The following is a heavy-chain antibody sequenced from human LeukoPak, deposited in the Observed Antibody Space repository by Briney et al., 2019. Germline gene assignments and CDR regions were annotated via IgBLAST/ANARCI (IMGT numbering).Heavy chain of an antibody. CDR1: GFTFSSYA. Sequence: EGSLRLSCAASGFTFSSYAMHWVRQAPGKGLEWVAVISYDGSNKYYADSVKGRFTISRDNSKNTLYLQMNSLRAEDTAVYYCARSFGVVTYFDYWGQGTLVTVSS. V-gene: IGHV3-30*04. D-gene: IGHD3-3*01. CDR3: ARSFGVVTYFDY. J-gene: IGHJ4*02. CDR2: ISYDGSNK.